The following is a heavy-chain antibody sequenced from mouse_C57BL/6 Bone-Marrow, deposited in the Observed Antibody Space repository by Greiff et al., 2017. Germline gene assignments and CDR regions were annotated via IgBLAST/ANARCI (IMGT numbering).Heavy chain of an antibody. CDR1: GYTFTDYY. V-gene: IGHV1-76*01. Sequence: QVQLQQSGAELVRPGASVKLSCKASGYTFTDYYINWVKQRPGQGLEWIARIYPGSGNTYYNEKFTGKATLTAEKSSSTAYMQLSSLTSEDSAVYCCARSGDSNFHYWGQGTTLTVSS. CDR3: ARSGDSNFHY. CDR2: IYPGSGNT. D-gene: IGHD2-5*01. J-gene: IGHJ2*01.